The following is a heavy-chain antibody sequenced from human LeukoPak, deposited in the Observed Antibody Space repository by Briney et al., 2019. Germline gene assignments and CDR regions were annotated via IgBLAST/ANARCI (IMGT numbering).Heavy chain of an antibody. J-gene: IGHJ4*02. Sequence: ASVKVSCKASGYTFTGYFIHWVRQAPGQGLEWMGWINPNSGGTNYAQKFQGRVTMTRDTSITTAYMELSRLRSDDTAVYYCARLGGPPSGSWDLDYWGQGTLVTVSS. V-gene: IGHV1-2*02. CDR1: GYTFTGYF. D-gene: IGHD1-26*01. CDR3: ARLGGPPSGSWDLDY. CDR2: INPNSGGT.